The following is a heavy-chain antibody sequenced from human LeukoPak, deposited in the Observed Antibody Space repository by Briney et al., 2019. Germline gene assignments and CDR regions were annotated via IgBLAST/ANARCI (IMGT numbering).Heavy chain of an antibody. CDR2: IYYSGST. CDR3: ARSTGYYPRYYFDY. V-gene: IGHV4-39*07. CDR1: GGSVSGTNYY. D-gene: IGHD3-22*01. J-gene: IGHJ4*02. Sequence: SETLSLTCSVSGGSVSGTNYYWAWIRQPPEKGLEWIGSIYYSGSTYYNPSLKSRVTISVNTSKNQFSLKLSSVTAADTAVYYCARSTGYYPRYYFDYWGQGTLVTVSS.